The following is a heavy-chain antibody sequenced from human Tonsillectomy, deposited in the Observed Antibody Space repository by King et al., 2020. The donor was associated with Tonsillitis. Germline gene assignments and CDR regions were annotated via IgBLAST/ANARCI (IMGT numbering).Heavy chain of an antibody. D-gene: IGHD1-26*01. CDR3: ARGPEVGVCMPGRGFDYFYGLNV. Sequence: VQLVESGAEVKKPGASVKVSCRASGYSFTDYYIHWVRQAPGQGLEWVGWINPNSGGTKYAQKFQGRVTMTRDTSISTAYMELSRLRSDDTAVSFCARGPEVGVCMPGRGFDYFYGLNVWGQGTAVTVSS. V-gene: IGHV1-2*02. CDR2: INPNSGGT. J-gene: IGHJ6*01. CDR1: GYSFTDYY.